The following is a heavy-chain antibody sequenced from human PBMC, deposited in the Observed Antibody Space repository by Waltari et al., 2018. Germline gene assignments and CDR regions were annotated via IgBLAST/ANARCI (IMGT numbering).Heavy chain of an antibody. D-gene: IGHD1-26*01. CDR1: GFTFSSYA. CDR3: ARSPHGELMAADY. Sequence: QVQLVESGGGVVQPGRSLRLSCAASGFTFSSYAMHWVRQAPGKGLGWVAVISYDGSNKYYADSVKGRFTISRDNSKNTLYLQMNSLRAEDTAVYYRARSPHGELMAADYCGQGTLVTVSS. J-gene: IGHJ4*02. V-gene: IGHV3-30-3*01. CDR2: ISYDGSNK.